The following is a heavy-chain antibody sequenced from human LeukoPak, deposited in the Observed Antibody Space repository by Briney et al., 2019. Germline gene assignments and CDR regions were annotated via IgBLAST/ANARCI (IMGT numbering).Heavy chain of an antibody. D-gene: IGHD2-2*01. CDR1: GFTFSSYE. V-gene: IGHV3-48*03. J-gene: IGHJ6*03. CDR3: ARGDIVVVPAAGGYYYYYMDV. Sequence: GGSLRLSCAASGFTFSSYEMNWVRQAPGKGLEWVSYISSSGSTIYYADSVKGRFTISRDNAKSSLYLQMNSLRAEDTAVYYCARGDIVVVPAAGGYYYYYMDVWGKGTTVTVSS. CDR2: ISSSGSTI.